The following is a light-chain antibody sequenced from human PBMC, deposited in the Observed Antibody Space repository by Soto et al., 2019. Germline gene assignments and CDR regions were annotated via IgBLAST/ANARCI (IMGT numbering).Light chain of an antibody. CDR2: DAS. CDR3: QQRSNWLT. CDR1: QSVSSY. Sequence: EIVLTQSPATLSLSPGERATLSCRASQSVSSYLAWYQQKPGQAPRLLIYDASNRATGIPARFSGSGSGTDFTLTISSLXPEDFAVYYCQQRSNWLTFGGGTKVEIK. J-gene: IGKJ4*01. V-gene: IGKV3-11*01.